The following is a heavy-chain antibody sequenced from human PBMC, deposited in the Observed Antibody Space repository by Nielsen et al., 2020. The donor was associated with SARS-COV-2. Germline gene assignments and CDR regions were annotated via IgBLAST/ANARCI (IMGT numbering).Heavy chain of an antibody. D-gene: IGHD4-17*01. CDR3: ARDPSDGDYAYYFDY. J-gene: IGHJ4*02. Sequence: WIRQPPGKGLEWVAVISYDGSNKYYADSVKGRFTISRDNSKNTLYLQMNSLRAEDTAVYYCARDPSDGDYAYYFDYWGQGTLVTVSS. V-gene: IGHV3-30-3*01. CDR2: ISYDGSNK.